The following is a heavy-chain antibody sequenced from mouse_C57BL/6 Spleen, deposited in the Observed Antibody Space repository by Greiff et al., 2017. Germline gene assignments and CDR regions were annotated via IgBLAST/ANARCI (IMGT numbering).Heavy chain of an antibody. V-gene: IGHV1-80*01. CDR1: GYAFSSYW. J-gene: IGHJ4*01. Sequence: QVQLKQSGAELVKPGASVKISCKASGYAFSSYWMNWVKQRPGKGLEWIGQIYPGDGDTNYNGKFKGKATLTADKSSSTAYMQLSSLTSEDSAVYFCASRRYYGSSYDYYAMDYWGQGTSVTVSS. CDR2: IYPGDGDT. D-gene: IGHD1-1*01. CDR3: ASRRYYGSSYDYYAMDY.